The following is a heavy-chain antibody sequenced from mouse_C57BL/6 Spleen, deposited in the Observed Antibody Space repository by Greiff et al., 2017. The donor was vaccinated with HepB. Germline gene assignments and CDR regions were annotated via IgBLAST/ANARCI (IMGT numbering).Heavy chain of an antibody. V-gene: IGHV1-42*01. CDR3: ASHYGREYFDY. Sequence: EAQLQQSGPELVKPGASVKISCKASGYSFTGYYMNWVKQSPEKSLEWIGEINPSTGGTTYNQKFKAKATLTVDKSSSTAYMQLKSLTSEDSAVYYCASHYGREYFDYWGQGTTLTVSS. CDR2: INPSTGGT. CDR1: GYSFTGYY. D-gene: IGHD1-1*02. J-gene: IGHJ2*01.